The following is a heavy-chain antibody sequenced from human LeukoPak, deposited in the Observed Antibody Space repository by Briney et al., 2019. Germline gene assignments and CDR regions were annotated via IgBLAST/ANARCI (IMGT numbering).Heavy chain of an antibody. D-gene: IGHD4-23*01. J-gene: IGHJ4*02. CDR2: ISYDGSEK. CDR3: AKDPLSYGGHYLDS. V-gene: IGHV3-30*04. Sequence: GGSLRLSCAASGFTFSTYAMHWVRQAPGEGLEWVAFISYDGSEKYYPDYVKGRFTISRDNSKNTLYLQINSLISEDTAVYYCAKDPLSYGGHYLDSWGQGTLVTVSS. CDR1: GFTFSTYA.